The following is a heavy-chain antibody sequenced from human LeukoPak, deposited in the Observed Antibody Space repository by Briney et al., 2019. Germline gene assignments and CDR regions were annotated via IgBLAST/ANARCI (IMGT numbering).Heavy chain of an antibody. J-gene: IGHJ4*02. D-gene: IGHD6-13*01. Sequence: GESLKISCKGSGYIFTNYWIGWVRQMPGKGLEWMGIIYPGDSDTRYSPSFQGQVTISADRSINTAYLQWSSLEASDTAIYYCARTSSRWTFDYWGQGTLVTVSS. CDR2: IYPGDSDT. CDR3: ARTSSRWTFDY. V-gene: IGHV5-51*01. CDR1: GYIFTNYW.